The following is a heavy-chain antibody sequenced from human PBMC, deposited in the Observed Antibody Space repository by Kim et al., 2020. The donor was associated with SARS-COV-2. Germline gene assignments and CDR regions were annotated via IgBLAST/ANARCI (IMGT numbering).Heavy chain of an antibody. Sequence: YKPPFQGHVTNSVDTSVSTAYLQWDSLRTSDTAMYFCARQTTVTHDAFDVWGQGTMVTVSS. CDR3: ARQTTVTHDAFDV. J-gene: IGHJ3*01. D-gene: IGHD4-17*01. V-gene: IGHV5-51*01.